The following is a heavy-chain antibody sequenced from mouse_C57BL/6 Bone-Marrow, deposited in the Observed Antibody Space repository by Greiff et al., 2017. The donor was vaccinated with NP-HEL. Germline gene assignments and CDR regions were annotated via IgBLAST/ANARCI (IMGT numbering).Heavy chain of an antibody. V-gene: IGHV5-12*01. D-gene: IGHD1-1*01. CDR2: ISNGGGST. Sequence: DVMLVESGGGLVQPGGSLKLSCAASGFTFSDYYMYWVRQTPEKRLEWVAYISNGGGSTYYPDTVKGRFTISRDNAKNTLYLQMSRLKSEDTAMYYCARITTVVVYWYFDVWGTGTTVTVSS. CDR3: ARITTVVVYWYFDV. J-gene: IGHJ1*03. CDR1: GFTFSDYY.